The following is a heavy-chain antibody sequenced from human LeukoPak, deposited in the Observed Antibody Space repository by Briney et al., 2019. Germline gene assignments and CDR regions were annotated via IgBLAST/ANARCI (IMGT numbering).Heavy chain of an antibody. CDR3: ARESSNIVVVTAISYYFDY. J-gene: IGHJ4*02. CDR2: ISSSSSYI. CDR1: GFTFSSYS. D-gene: IGHD2-21*02. Sequence: KPGGSLRLSCAASGFTFSSYSMNWDRQAPGMGLEWVSSISSSSSYIYYADSVKGRFTISRDNAKNSLYLQMNSLRAEDTAVYYCARESSNIVVVTAISYYFDYWGQGTLLTVSS. V-gene: IGHV3-21*01.